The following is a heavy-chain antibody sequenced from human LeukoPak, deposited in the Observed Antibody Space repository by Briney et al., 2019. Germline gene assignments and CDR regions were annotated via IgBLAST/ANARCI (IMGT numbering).Heavy chain of an antibody. D-gene: IGHD6-19*01. CDR3: AREYSSGWLDY. CDR2: INHSGST. CDR1: GGSFSGYY. J-gene: IGHJ4*02. V-gene: IGHV4-34*01. Sequence: PSETLSLTCAVYGGSFSGYYWSWIRQPPGKGLEWIGEINHSGSTNYNPALKGRVTISVDTSKNQFSLKLSSVTAADTAVYYCAREYSSGWLDYWGQGTLVTVSS.